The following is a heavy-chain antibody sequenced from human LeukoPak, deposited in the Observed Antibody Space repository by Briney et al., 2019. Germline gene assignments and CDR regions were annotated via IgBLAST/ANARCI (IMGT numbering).Heavy chain of an antibody. CDR3: ASLLGGVIPYYFDY. CDR1: GFTFSSYW. Sequence: PGGSLRLSCAASGFTFSSYWMSWVRQAPGKGLEWVANIKRDGSEKYYVDSVKGRFTISRDNAKNSLYLQMNSLRAEDTAVYYCASLLGGVIPYYFDYWGQGTLVTVSS. J-gene: IGHJ4*02. D-gene: IGHD3-16*02. CDR2: IKRDGSEK. V-gene: IGHV3-7*01.